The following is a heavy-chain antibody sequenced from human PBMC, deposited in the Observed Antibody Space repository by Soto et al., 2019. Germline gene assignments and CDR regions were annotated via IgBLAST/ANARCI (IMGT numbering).Heavy chain of an antibody. D-gene: IGHD2-2*02. V-gene: IGHV3-48*02. CDR1: GFTFSSYS. CDR3: AREGEYQLLYAHYYYCMDV. Sequence: GGSLRLSCAASGFTFSSYSMNWVRQAPGKGLEWVSYISSSSSTIYYADSVKGRFTISRDNAKNSLYLQMNSLRDEDTAVYYCAREGEYQLLYAHYYYCMDVWGQGTTVTVSS. CDR2: ISSSSSTI. J-gene: IGHJ6*02.